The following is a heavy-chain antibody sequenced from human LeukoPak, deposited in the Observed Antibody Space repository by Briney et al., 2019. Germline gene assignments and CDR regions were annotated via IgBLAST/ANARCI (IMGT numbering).Heavy chain of an antibody. CDR2: ISYDGSNK. Sequence: GGSLRLSCAASGFTFSNYAMHWVRQAPGKGLEWVAVISYDGSNKYYADSEKGRFTISRVNSKNTLYLQMNSLRAEDTAVYYCARDPSYDSSGYYHLDYWGQGSLVTVSS. CDR3: ARDPSYDSSGYYHLDY. V-gene: IGHV3-30-3*01. J-gene: IGHJ4*02. CDR1: GFTFSNYA. D-gene: IGHD3-22*01.